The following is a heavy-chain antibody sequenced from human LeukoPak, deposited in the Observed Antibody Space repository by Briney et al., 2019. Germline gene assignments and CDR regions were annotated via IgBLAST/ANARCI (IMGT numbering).Heavy chain of an antibody. CDR3: ARDQRYYYGMDV. CDR1: GFTFSSHW. J-gene: IGHJ6*02. V-gene: IGHV3-23*01. CDR2: ISDSGGNT. Sequence: GGSLRPSCAASGFTFSSHWMTWVRQAPGKGLEWVSSISDSGGNTYCADSVKGRFTISRDNSKNTLYLQMNSLRAEDTAVYYCARDQRYYYGMDVWGQGTTVTVSS.